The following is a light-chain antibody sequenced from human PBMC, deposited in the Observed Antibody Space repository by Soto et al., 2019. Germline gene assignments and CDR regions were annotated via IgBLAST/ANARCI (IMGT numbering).Light chain of an antibody. J-gene: IGKJ1*01. Sequence: DIQMTQSPSTLSASVGDTVTITCRASQRISGWLAWHQQKPGKAPKLLVYVASSLQSGVPSRFSGSGSGTDFTLTISSLQPEDFATYSCQQTYTTPETFGQGTKVDIK. CDR2: VAS. CDR1: QRISGW. CDR3: QQTYTTPET. V-gene: IGKV1-39*01.